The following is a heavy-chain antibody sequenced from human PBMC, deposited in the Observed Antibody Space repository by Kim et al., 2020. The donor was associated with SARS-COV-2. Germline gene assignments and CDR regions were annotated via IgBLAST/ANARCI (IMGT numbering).Heavy chain of an antibody. Sequence: SETLSLTCGVSGGSISDYYWNWIRQPPGKGLEWIAEINHRGIINYNPSLKSRVTISLDTSKKQVSLKLTSVTAADTAVYYCARPLFGRDYSHFMDVWGKG. V-gene: IGHV4-34*01. J-gene: IGHJ6*03. D-gene: IGHD3-3*01. CDR1: GGSISDYY. CDR3: ARPLFGRDYSHFMDV. CDR2: INHRGII.